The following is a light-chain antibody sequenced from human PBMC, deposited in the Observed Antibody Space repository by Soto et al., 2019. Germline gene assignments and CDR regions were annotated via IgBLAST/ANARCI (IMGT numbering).Light chain of an antibody. CDR1: QSFASSY. CDR3: HHYDSSPPYT. J-gene: IGKJ5*01. V-gene: IGKV3-20*01. Sequence: EIVLTQSPGTLSLSPGERVTLSCRASQSFASSYLAWYQHKPGQAPRLLIYAASSRATGIPDRFIGSGSGTDFTLTISRLEPDDSAVYYCHHYDSSPPYTFGQGTRLEVK. CDR2: AAS.